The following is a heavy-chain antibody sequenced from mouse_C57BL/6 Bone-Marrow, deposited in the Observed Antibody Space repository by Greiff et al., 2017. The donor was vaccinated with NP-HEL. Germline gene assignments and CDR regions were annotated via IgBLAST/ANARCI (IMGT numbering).Heavy chain of an antibody. V-gene: IGHV5-6*02. D-gene: IGHD1-1*02. CDR1: GFTFSSYG. CDR2: ISSGGSYT. J-gene: IGHJ4*01. Sequence: EVKLVESGGDLVKPGGSLKLSCAASGFTFSSYGMSWVRQTPDKRLEWVATISSGGSYTYYPDSVKGRFTISRDNAKNTLYLQMSSLKSEDTAIYYYARPYYHAMDYWGQGTSVTVSS. CDR3: ARPYYHAMDY.